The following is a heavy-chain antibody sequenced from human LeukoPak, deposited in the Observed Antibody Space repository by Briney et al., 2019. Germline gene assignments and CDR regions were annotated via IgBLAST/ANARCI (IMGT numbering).Heavy chain of an antibody. Sequence: ASVKVSCKASGYTFTSYGISWVRQAPGQGLEWMGWISAYNGNTNYAQKLQGRVTMTTDTSTSTAYMELRSLRSDDTAVYYRARGDYYDSSGIDGYFQHWGQGTLVTVSS. D-gene: IGHD3-22*01. CDR3: ARGDYYDSSGIDGYFQH. CDR2: ISAYNGNT. J-gene: IGHJ1*01. V-gene: IGHV1-18*01. CDR1: GYTFTSYG.